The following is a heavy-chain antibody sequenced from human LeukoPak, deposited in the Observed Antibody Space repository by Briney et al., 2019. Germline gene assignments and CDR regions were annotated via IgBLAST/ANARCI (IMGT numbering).Heavy chain of an antibody. CDR2: ISFDGGHQ. D-gene: IGHD3-10*01. CDR1: GFVFSDYP. CDR3: AREGYYGSGSPPSLYFDY. V-gene: IGHV3-30*01. J-gene: IGHJ4*02. Sequence: GGSLRLSCSASGFVFSDYPLHWIRQSPGNGPEWVAVISFDGGHQYYADSVKGRFTISRDNSRSTLYLQMNSLRPEDTAIYYCAREGYYGSGSPPSLYFDYWGQGTLVTVSS.